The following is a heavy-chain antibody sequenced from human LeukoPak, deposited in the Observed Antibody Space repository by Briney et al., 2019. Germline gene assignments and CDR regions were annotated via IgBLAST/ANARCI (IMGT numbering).Heavy chain of an antibody. V-gene: IGHV3-66*01. Sequence: GGSLRLSCAASGFTVSSNYMSWVRQAPGKGLEWVSVIYSGGSTYYADSVKGRFTISRDNSKNTVYLQMNSLRAEDTAVYYCARDPASPDDDNDYWGQGTLVTVSS. CDR1: GFTVSSNY. J-gene: IGHJ4*02. CDR3: ARDPASPDDDNDY. D-gene: IGHD1-14*01. CDR2: IYSGGST.